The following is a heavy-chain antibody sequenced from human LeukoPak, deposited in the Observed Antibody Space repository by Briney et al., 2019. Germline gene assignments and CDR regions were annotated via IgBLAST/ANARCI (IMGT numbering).Heavy chain of an antibody. Sequence: ASVKVSCKASGYTFTSYDINWVRQATGQGLEWMGWMNPNSGNTGYAQKFQGRVTMTRNTSISTAYMELSSLRSEDTAVYYCARDGEIAVAGYHDAFDIWGQGTMVTVSS. CDR1: GYTFTSYD. V-gene: IGHV1-8*01. CDR2: MNPNSGNT. CDR3: ARDGEIAVAGYHDAFDI. J-gene: IGHJ3*02. D-gene: IGHD6-19*01.